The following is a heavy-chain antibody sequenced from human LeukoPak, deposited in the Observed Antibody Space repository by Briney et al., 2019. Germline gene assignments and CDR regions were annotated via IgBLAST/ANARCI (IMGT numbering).Heavy chain of an antibody. D-gene: IGHD3-10*01. V-gene: IGHV4-61*01. J-gene: IGHJ4*02. CDR2: IYYSGST. CDR3: ARDGFRGDY. CDR1: GGSFSSGSYY. Sequence: PSETLSLTCTVSGGSFSSGSYYWSWIRQPPGKGLEWIGYIYYSGSTNYNPSLKSRVTISVDTSKNQFSLKLSSVTAADTAVYYCARDGFRGDYWGQGTLVTVSS.